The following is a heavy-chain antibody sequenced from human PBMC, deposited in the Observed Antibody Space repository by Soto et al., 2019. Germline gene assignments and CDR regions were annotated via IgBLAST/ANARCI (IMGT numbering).Heavy chain of an antibody. J-gene: IGHJ4*01. CDR2: SSNSGTFT. Sequence: GGSLRLSCAASGFSISDHYMSWIRQAPGKGLEWVSYSSNSGTFTKYADSVKGRFSISRDNAKNSLYLEINSLRGADXAIXXRARSGDNYNVFNYWGQAXXVTVSS. V-gene: IGHV3-11*03. D-gene: IGHD3-10*02. CDR3: ARSGDNYNVFNY. CDR1: GFSISDHY.